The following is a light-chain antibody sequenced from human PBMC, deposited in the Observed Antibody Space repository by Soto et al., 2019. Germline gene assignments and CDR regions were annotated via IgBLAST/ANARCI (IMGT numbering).Light chain of an antibody. V-gene: IGKV1-33*01. J-gene: IGKJ5*01. CDR2: DAS. Sequence: DIQMTQSPSSLSASVGDRVTITCQASQDISNYLNWYQQKPGKAPKLLIYDASNLETGVPSRFSGSVSGTDFTFTISSLQPEDIATYYCQQYDNLPLAFGQVKRLEIK. CDR3: QQYDNLPLA. CDR1: QDISNY.